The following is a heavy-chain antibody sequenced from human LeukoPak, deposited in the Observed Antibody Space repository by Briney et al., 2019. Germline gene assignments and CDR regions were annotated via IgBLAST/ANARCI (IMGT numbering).Heavy chain of an antibody. D-gene: IGHD3-3*01. V-gene: IGHV4-59*01. CDR3: ARRTLITIFGVVTWDAFDI. CDR1: GGSISSYY. Sequence: SETLSLTCTVSGGSISSYYWSWIRQPPGKGLEWIGYIYYSGSTSYNPSLKSRVTISVDTSKNQFSLKLSSVTAADTAVYYCARRTLITIFGVVTWDAFDIWGQGTMVTVSS. CDR2: IYYSGST. J-gene: IGHJ3*02.